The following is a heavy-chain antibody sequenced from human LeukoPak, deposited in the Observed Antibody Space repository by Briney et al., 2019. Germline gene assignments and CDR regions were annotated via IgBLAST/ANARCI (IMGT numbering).Heavy chain of an antibody. CDR2: ISAYSGNT. D-gene: IGHD6-13*01. CDR1: GYTFTDYY. Sequence: ASVKVSCKASGYTFTDYYMHWVRQAPGQGLEWMGWISAYSGNTNYAQNLQGRVTMTTDTSTSTAYMELRSLTSDDTAVYYCAREKQLFYYWGQGTLVTVSS. V-gene: IGHV1-18*04. CDR3: AREKQLFYY. J-gene: IGHJ4*02.